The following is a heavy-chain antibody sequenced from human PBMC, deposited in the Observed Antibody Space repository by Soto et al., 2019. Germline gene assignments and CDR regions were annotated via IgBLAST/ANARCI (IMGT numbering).Heavy chain of an antibody. D-gene: IGHD3-10*01. CDR2: ISYDGSNK. CDR1: GFAFSSYA. V-gene: IGHV3-30-3*01. CDR3: ARDLSGSGD. Sequence: QVQLVESGGGVVQPGRSLRLSCAASGFAFSSYAMHWVRQAPGKGLEWVAVISYDGSNKYYADSVKGRFTISRDNSKNTLYLQMNGLRAEDTAVYYCARDLSGSGDLGQATLVTVSS. J-gene: IGHJ4*02.